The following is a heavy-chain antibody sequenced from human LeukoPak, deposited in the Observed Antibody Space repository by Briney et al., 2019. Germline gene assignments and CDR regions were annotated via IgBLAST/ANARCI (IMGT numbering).Heavy chain of an antibody. CDR3: ARALYGGYVDY. CDR2: ISAYNGNT. CDR1: GYTFTSYG. J-gene: IGHJ4*02. Sequence: ASVKVSCKASGYTFTSYGISWVRQAPGQGLEWMGWISAYNGNTNYAQKLQGRVTMTRNTSISTAYMELSSLRSEDTAVYYCARALYGGYVDYWGQGTLVTVSS. D-gene: IGHD4/OR15-4a*01. V-gene: IGHV1-18*01.